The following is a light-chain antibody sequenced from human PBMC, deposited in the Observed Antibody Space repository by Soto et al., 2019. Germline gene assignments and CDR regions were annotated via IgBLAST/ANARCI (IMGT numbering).Light chain of an antibody. J-gene: IGKJ1*01. CDR3: QQYNSYPWT. Sequence: IVMTSSSHALLSFLSGSTTTICKSSHSVLYSSNNQSSLAWYQQKPGQPPKLLIYWASIRESGIPARFNGSGSGTEFTLTISSLQADDFATYYCQQYNSYPWTFGQGRKVDIK. CDR1: HSVLYSSNNQSS. V-gene: IGKV4-1*01. CDR2: WAS.